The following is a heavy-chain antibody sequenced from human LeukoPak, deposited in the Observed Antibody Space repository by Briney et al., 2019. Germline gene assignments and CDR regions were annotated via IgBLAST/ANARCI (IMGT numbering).Heavy chain of an antibody. CDR2: INHSGST. V-gene: IGHV4-34*01. Sequence: KPSETLSLTCAVYGGSFSGYYWSWIRHPPGKGLEWIGEINHSGSTNYNPSLKSRVTISVDTSKNQFSLKLSSVTAADTAVYYCAREGVATIYWGQGTLVTVSS. CDR1: GGSFSGYY. J-gene: IGHJ4*02. D-gene: IGHD5-24*01. CDR3: AREGVATIY.